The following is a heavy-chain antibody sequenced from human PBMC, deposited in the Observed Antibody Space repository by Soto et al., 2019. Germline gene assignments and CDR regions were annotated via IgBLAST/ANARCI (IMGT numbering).Heavy chain of an antibody. CDR3: ARDQSFDRSYYYGIDV. V-gene: IGHV1-18*01. CDR2: ISPFNGNT. J-gene: IGHJ6*02. D-gene: IGHD3-10*01. Sequence: QVQLVQSGAEVKKPGASVKVSCKSSGYPFTHYGITWVRQAPGQGLEWMGWISPFNGNTNYGQTLQGRVTLTTDTSTSTVYMELRSLRSDDTAVYYCARDQSFDRSYYYGIDVWGQGTTVTAS. CDR1: GYPFTHYG.